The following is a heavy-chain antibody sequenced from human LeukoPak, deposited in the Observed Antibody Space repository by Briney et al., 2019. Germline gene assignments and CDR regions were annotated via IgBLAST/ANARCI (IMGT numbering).Heavy chain of an antibody. V-gene: IGHV4-59*12. CDR3: ARGTVTPPDDAFDI. D-gene: IGHD1-14*01. J-gene: IGHJ3*02. CDR1: GGSISSYY. CDR2: IYYSGST. Sequence: PSETLSLTCTVSGGSISSYYWSWIRQPPGKGLEWIGYIYYSGSTNYNPSLKSRVTISVDTSKNQFSLRLSSVTAADTAVYYCARGTVTPPDDAFDIWGQGTMVTVSS.